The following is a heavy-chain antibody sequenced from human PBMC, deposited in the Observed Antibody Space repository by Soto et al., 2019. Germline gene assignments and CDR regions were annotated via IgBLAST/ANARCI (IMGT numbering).Heavy chain of an antibody. Sequence: GGSLRLSCVASEFTFSNYWMHWVRQAPGKGLVWVSRINPDGFNTIYADSVKGRFTISRDNAKNTLYLQMNSLRAEDTAVYFCVRDLTDGYVDFDSWGQGTPVTVSS. CDR2: INPDGFNT. CDR3: VRDLTDGYVDFDS. D-gene: IGHD5-12*01. CDR1: EFTFSNYW. V-gene: IGHV3-74*01. J-gene: IGHJ4*02.